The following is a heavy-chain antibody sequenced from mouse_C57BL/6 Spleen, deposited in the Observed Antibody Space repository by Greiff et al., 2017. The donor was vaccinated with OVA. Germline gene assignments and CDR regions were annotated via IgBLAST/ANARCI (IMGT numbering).Heavy chain of an antibody. CDR1: GFTFSDYY. CDR2: INYDGSST. V-gene: IGHV5-16*01. CDR3: ARDHWDGDYAMDY. J-gene: IGHJ4*01. D-gene: IGHD4-1*01. Sequence: EVMLVESEGGLVQPGSSMKLSCTASGFTFSDYYMAWVRQVPEKGLEWVANINYDGSSTYYLDSLKSRFIISRDNAKNILYLQMSSLKSEDTATYYCARDHWDGDYAMDYWGQGTSVTVSS.